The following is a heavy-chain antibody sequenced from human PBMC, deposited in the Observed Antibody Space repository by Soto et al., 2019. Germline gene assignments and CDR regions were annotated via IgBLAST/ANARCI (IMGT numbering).Heavy chain of an antibody. CDR3: AREEGPYYGMDV. Sequence: QVQLQESGPGLVKPSQTLSLTCTVSGGSISSGDYYWSWIRQPPGKGLEWIGYIYYSGSTYYNPSLMSRVTISVDTSKNHFSRTPSSVTAADTAVYYCAREEGPYYGMDVWGQGTTVTVSS. V-gene: IGHV4-30-4*01. CDR2: IYYSGST. J-gene: IGHJ6*02. CDR1: GGSISSGDYY.